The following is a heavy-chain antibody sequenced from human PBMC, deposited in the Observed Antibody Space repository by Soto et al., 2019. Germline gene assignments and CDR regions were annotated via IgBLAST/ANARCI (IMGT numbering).Heavy chain of an antibody. CDR1: GYRFITSW. D-gene: IGHD3-3*01. V-gene: IGHV5-10-1*01. CDR2: IDPSDSYT. J-gene: IGHJ4*02. CDR3: VRGATLRFLEWRDSSFDY. Sequence: ESLKISCEGSGYRFITSWISWVRQMPGEGLEWMGRIDPSDSYTNYSPSFQGHVTISVDKSISTAYLQWSSLKASDTAVYYCVRGATLRFLEWRDSSFDYWGQGTVVTVSS.